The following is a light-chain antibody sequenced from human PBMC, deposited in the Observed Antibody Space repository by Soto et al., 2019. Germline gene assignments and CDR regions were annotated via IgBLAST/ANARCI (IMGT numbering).Light chain of an antibody. CDR1: QSISIS. CDR2: KAS. CDR3: HQHGGYSRT. V-gene: IGKV1-5*03. J-gene: IGKJ1*01. Sequence: DIQMTQSPSTLSASVGDRVTITCRASQSISISLAWYQQKPGKAPKLLIYKASSLESGVPSRFSGSGSGTEFTLTISSLQPDDSATYYCHQHGGYSRTFGQGTKVEIK.